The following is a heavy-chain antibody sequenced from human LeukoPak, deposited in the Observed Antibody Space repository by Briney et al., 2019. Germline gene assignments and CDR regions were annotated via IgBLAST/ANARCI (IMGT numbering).Heavy chain of an antibody. J-gene: IGHJ5*02. V-gene: IGHV4-39*01. Sequence: SETLSLTCTVSGGSISSSSHYWGWIRQPPGKGLEWIGSIYYSGSTYYNPSLKSRVTISVDTSKNQFSLKLSSVTAADTAVYYCARAYYDFWSGYYTEGWFDPWGQGTLVTVSS. CDR1: GGSISSSSHY. D-gene: IGHD3-3*01. CDR2: IYYSGST. CDR3: ARAYYDFWSGYYTEGWFDP.